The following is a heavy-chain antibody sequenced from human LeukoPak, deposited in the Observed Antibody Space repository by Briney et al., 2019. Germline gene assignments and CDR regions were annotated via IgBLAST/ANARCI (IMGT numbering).Heavy chain of an antibody. V-gene: IGHV4-34*01. Sequence: PSETLSLTCAVYGGSFSGYYWSWIRQPPGKGLEWIGEINHSGSTNYNPSLKSRVTISVDTSKNQFSLELSSVTAADTAVYYCASDPLAVADVYWGQGTLVTVSS. D-gene: IGHD6-19*01. CDR2: INHSGST. CDR1: GGSFSGYY. J-gene: IGHJ4*02. CDR3: ASDPLAVADVY.